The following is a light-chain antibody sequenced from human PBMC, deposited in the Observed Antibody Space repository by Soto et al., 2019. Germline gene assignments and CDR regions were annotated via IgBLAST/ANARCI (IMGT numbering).Light chain of an antibody. CDR2: DVN. CDR3: CSYAGSYTLWV. Sequence: QSALTQPRSVSGSPGQSVTISCTGTSSDVGDYNYVSWYQQHPGKAPKLMIYDVNKPPSGVRDRFSGSKSGNTASLTISGLQAEDEAEYYCCSYAGSYTLWVFGGGTKLTVL. CDR1: SSDVGDYNY. V-gene: IGLV2-11*01. J-gene: IGLJ3*02.